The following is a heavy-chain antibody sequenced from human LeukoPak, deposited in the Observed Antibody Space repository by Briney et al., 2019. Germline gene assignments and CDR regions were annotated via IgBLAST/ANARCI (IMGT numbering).Heavy chain of an antibody. V-gene: IGHV3-33*01. D-gene: IGHD3-22*01. CDR1: GFTFSSYG. CDR3: ARVASGYYYSSPDGIDV. J-gene: IGHJ6*02. Sequence: PGGSLRLSCAASGFTFSSYGMHWVRQAPGKGLEWVAVIWYDGSNKYYADSVKGRFSISRDNSKNTLYLQMNSLRAEDTAIYYCARVASGYYYSSPDGIDVWGQGTTVTVSS. CDR2: IWYDGSNK.